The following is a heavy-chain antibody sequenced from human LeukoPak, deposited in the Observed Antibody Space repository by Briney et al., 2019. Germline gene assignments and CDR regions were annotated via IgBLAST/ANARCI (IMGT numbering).Heavy chain of an antibody. CDR2: ISSSSSYT. CDR1: GFSFSDDY. J-gene: IGHJ4*02. V-gene: IGHV3-11*03. Sequence: GGSLRLSCAVSGFSFSDDYMSWIRQAPGQGLEWVSYISSSSSYTNYADSVKGRFTFSRDNAKNSLYLQMKSLRAEDTAVYYCARSRGVGPGAYFDYWGQGTLVTVSS. D-gene: IGHD1-26*01. CDR3: ARSRGVGPGAYFDY.